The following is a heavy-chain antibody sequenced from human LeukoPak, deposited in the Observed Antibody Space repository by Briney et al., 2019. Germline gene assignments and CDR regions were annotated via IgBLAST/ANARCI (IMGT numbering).Heavy chain of an antibody. J-gene: IGHJ5*02. V-gene: IGHV3-21*01. CDR2: ISGSGGST. Sequence: PGGTLRLSCAASGFSFNNHGMNWVRQAPGKGLEWVSSISGSGGSTYYADSVKGRFTISRDNAKNSLYLQMNSLRAEDTAVYYCARGLAAGWFDPWGQGTLVTVSS. CDR3: ARGLAAGWFDP. CDR1: GFSFNNHG. D-gene: IGHD6-13*01.